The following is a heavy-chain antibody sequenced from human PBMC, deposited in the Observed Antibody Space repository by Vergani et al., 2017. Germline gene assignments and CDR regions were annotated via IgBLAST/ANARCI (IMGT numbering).Heavy chain of an antibody. CDR2: IYYSGST. V-gene: IGHV4-39*01. CDR3: QKSIVGVVIHDY. D-gene: IGHD3-3*01. CDR1: GGPISSSSYY. Sequence: QLQLQESGPGLVKPSETLSLTCTVSGGPISSSSYYWGWIRQPPGKGLEWIGSIYYSGSTYYNPSLKSRVTISVDTSKNQFSLKLSSVTAADTAVYYCQKSIVGVVIHDYWGQGTLVTVSS. J-gene: IGHJ4*02.